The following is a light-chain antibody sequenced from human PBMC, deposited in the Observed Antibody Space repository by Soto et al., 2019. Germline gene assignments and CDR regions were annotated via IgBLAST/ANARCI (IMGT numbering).Light chain of an antibody. CDR3: QQLNSYSLT. V-gene: IGKV1-5*01. CDR2: DAS. J-gene: IGKJ4*01. Sequence: DIQITQSASTLSASVGDRVTITCRASQSISSWLAWYQQKPGKAPKVLIYDASNLESGVPSRFSGSGSGTEFILTISSLQPEDFATYYCQQLNSYSLTFGGGTKVDI. CDR1: QSISSW.